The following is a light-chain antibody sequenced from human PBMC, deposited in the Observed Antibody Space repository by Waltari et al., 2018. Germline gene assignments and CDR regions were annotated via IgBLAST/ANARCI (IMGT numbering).Light chain of an antibody. CDR1: PSVNSN. CDR2: GAS. Sequence: EVVLTQSPDTLSVSPGERATLSCRTSPSVNSNLAWYQHKPGQAPRLLMYGASTRPTGIPARFSGSESGTEFTLTITSLQSEDFAVYYCQQYNNWPLTFGGGTKVEI. J-gene: IGKJ4*01. CDR3: QQYNNWPLT. V-gene: IGKV3-15*01.